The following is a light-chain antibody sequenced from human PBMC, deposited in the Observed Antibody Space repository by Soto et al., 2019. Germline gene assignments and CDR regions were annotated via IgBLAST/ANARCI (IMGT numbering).Light chain of an antibody. CDR2: GTN. CDR1: YGSVSTSYY. CDR3: VLYMGSGIYV. Sequence: QTVVTQEPSFSVSPGGTVTLTCGLSYGSVSTSYYPSWYQQTPGQAPRTLIYGTNTRSSGVPDRFSGSMLGNKAALTITGAQADDESDYYWVLYMGSGIYVFGTGTKLTVL. J-gene: IGLJ1*01. V-gene: IGLV8-61*01.